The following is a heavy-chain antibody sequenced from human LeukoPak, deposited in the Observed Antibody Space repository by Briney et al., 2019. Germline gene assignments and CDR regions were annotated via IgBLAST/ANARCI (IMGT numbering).Heavy chain of an antibody. CDR1: GGSFISYA. V-gene: IGHV1-69*13. CDR3: ARDLYCSGGSCYSSLDY. CDR2: IIPIFGTA. Sequence: ASVKVSCKASGGSFISYAISWVRQAPGQWLEWMGGIIPIFGTANYAQKFQGRVTITADESTSTAYMELSSLRSEDTAVYYCARDLYCSGGSCYSSLDYWGQGTLVTVSS. J-gene: IGHJ4*02. D-gene: IGHD2-15*01.